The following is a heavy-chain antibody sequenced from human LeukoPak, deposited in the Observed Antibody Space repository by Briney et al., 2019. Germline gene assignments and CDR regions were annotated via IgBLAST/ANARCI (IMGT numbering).Heavy chain of an antibody. CDR3: ARGMGGYYYYYMDV. Sequence: ASVKVSCKASGYTFTGYYMHWVRQAPGQGLEWMGWINPNSGGTNYAQKFQGRVTMTRDTSISTAYMELSSLRSEDTAVYYCARGMGGYYYYYMDVWGKGTTVTVSS. CDR2: INPNSGGT. V-gene: IGHV1-2*02. D-gene: IGHD1-26*01. J-gene: IGHJ6*03. CDR1: GYTFTGYY.